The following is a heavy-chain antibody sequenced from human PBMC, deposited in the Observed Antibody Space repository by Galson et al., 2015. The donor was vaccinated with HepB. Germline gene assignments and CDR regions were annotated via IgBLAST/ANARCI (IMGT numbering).Heavy chain of an antibody. V-gene: IGHV7-4-1*02. CDR1: GYTFTSYA. D-gene: IGHD3-22*01. Sequence: SVKVSCKASGYTFTSYAMNWVRQAPGQGLEWMGWINTNTGNPTYAQGFTGRFVFSLDTSVSTAYLQISSLKAEDTAVYYCARSGLLGEIYDYYYYMDVWGKGTTVTVSS. CDR3: ARSGLLGEIYDYYYYMDV. J-gene: IGHJ6*03. CDR2: INTNTGNP.